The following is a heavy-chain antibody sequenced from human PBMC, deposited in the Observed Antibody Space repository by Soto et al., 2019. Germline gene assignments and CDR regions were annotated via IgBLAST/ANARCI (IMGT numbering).Heavy chain of an antibody. Sequence: PSETLSLTCTGSGGTISTYSWSWIRQPPGKGLEWIGYIYYSGSTNYNPSLESRVTLSVDTSKNQFSLNLRSVTAADTAVYYCVRWLGHLDFRGRGAPVPVSS. V-gene: IGHV4-59*01. D-gene: IGHD6-19*01. CDR1: GGTISTYS. CDR3: VRWLGHLDF. CDR2: IYYSGST. J-gene: IGHJ4*02.